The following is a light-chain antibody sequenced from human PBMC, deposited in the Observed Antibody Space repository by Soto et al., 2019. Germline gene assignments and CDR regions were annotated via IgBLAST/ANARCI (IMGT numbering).Light chain of an antibody. CDR3: AAWDDSLNVL. CDR2: SNN. J-gene: IGLJ7*01. CDR1: SSNIGSNT. Sequence: QSVLTQPPSASGTPGQRVTISCSGSSSNIGSNTVNWYQQLPGTAPKFLIYSNNQRPSGVPDRFSGSKSGTSASLAISGLQSEDEADYYCAAWDDSLNVLFGGGTQLTVL. V-gene: IGLV1-44*01.